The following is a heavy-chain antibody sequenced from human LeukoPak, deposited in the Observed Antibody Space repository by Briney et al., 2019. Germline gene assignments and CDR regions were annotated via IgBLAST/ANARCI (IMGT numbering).Heavy chain of an antibody. D-gene: IGHD1-26*01. CDR2: IYSGGDK. CDR3: AKDQRWESPHYLDS. Sequence: GGSLRLSCAASGFSVSNNYMSWVRQAPGKGLEWVSLIYSGGDKRYAASVKGRFTISRDNFKNTLYLQMDSLRVEDTAVYYCAKDQRWESPHYLDSWGQGTLVTVSS. J-gene: IGHJ4*02. CDR1: GFSVSNNY. V-gene: IGHV3-53*01.